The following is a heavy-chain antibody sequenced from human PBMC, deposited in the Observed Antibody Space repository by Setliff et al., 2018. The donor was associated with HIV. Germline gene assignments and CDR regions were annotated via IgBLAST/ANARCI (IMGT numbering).Heavy chain of an antibody. CDR2: IFYSGST. D-gene: IGHD3-22*01. CDR1: GGSISTYY. V-gene: IGHV4-59*08. Sequence: SETLSLTCTVSGGSISTYYWSWIRQPTGKGLEWIGYIFYSGSTNYNPSLKSRVTISVDTSKNQFSLKLSSVTAADTAVYYCARTQQTYYYDSSGYYFDYWGQGTLVTVSS. CDR3: ARTQQTYYYDSSGYYFDY. J-gene: IGHJ4*02.